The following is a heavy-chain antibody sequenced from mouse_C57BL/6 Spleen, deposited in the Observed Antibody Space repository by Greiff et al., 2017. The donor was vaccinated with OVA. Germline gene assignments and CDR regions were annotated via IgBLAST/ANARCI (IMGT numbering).Heavy chain of an antibody. J-gene: IGHJ1*03. CDR3: VRQDGNYWYFDV. CDR2: IRSKSNNYAT. CDR1: GFSFNTYA. Sequence: EVHLVESGGGLVQPKGSLKLSCAASGFSFNTYAMNWVRQAPGKGLEWVARIRSKSNNYATYYADSVKDRFTISRDDSESMLYLQMNNLKTEDTAMYYCVRQDGNYWYFDVWGTGTTVTVSS. V-gene: IGHV10-1*01. D-gene: IGHD2-1*01.